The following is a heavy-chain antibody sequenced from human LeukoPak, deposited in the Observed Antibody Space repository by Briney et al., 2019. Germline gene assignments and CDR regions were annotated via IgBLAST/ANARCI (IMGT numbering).Heavy chain of an antibody. D-gene: IGHD6-19*01. V-gene: IGHV3-48*03. Sequence: GGSLRLSCAASGFTFSSYEMNCVRQAPGKGLEWVSYIGSGGNTKYYADSVKGRFTISRDNGKYSLYLQMNSLRAEDTAVYYCASFPSSGWYVSGNDFWGQGTLVTVSS. CDR3: ASFPSSGWYVSGNDF. CDR2: IGSGGNTK. J-gene: IGHJ4*02. CDR1: GFTFSSYE.